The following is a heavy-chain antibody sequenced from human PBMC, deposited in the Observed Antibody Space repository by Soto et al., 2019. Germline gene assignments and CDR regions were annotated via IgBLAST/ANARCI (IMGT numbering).Heavy chain of an antibody. J-gene: IGHJ4*02. Sequence: GGSLRLSCAASGFPFSRYEMHWVRQAPGKGLEWISFISKSGSTKYYADSVTGRFTISRDDARSSLFLQMNRLTAEDSAVYFCVSDRFDSSGYCPFDYCGPGPLVTVSS. CDR1: GFPFSRYE. CDR3: VSDRFDSSGYCPFDY. D-gene: IGHD3-22*01. CDR2: ISKSGSTK. V-gene: IGHV3-48*03.